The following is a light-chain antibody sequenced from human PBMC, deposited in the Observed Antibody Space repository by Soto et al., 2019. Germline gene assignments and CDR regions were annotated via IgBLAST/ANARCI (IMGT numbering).Light chain of an antibody. J-gene: IGKJ1*01. CDR3: QQYGSSGT. CDR1: QSVDSNF. V-gene: IGKV3-20*01. Sequence: EIVLTQSPGTLSLSPGERATLSCRASQSVDSNFLAWYQQKPGQSPRLLIYGASTRATAISDRFSGSGSGTDFTLTISRLEPEDFAVYYCQQYGSSGTFGQGTKVDIK. CDR2: GAS.